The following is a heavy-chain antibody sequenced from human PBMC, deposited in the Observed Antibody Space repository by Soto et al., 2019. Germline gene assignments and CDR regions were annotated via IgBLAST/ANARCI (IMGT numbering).Heavy chain of an antibody. CDR3: ARWYYDFWSGFFTHYFDP. Sequence: SETLSLTCGVCGGSLSPYYWSWIRQTPGKGLEWIAEINHSGTTNYNPSLESRVTISIDTSKNQFSLKLRSVTAADTAVYYCARWYYDFWSGFFTHYFDPWGQGTQVTVSS. J-gene: IGHJ5*02. D-gene: IGHD3-3*01. CDR1: GGSLSPYY. CDR2: INHSGTT. V-gene: IGHV4-34*01.